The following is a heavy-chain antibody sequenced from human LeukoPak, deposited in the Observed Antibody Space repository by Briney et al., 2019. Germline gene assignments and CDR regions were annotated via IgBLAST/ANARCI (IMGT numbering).Heavy chain of an antibody. D-gene: IGHD6-6*01. V-gene: IGHV1-18*04. CDR1: GYTFTGYY. CDR2: VRPYSETT. Sequence: GASVKVSCKASGYTFTGYYMHWVGLAPGHRLEGVGWVRPYSETTQYAQKFQHRVSMTTDTSTSTAYMELRSLTSDDTAVYYCAREASLWYFDLWGRGTLVTVSS. CDR3: AREASLWYFDL. J-gene: IGHJ2*01.